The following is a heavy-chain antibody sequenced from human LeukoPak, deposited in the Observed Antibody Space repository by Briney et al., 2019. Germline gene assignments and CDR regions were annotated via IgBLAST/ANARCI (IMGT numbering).Heavy chain of an antibody. Sequence: ASVKVSCKASGYSFATYGISWVRQAPGQGLEWMGWISPYDGNTKYSQKFQGRVTLTTEPSTTTAYMELRNLRSDDTAVYYCAREGDWGQGTLVTVSS. CDR1: GYSFATYG. CDR3: AREGD. CDR2: ISPYDGNT. V-gene: IGHV1-18*01. J-gene: IGHJ1*01.